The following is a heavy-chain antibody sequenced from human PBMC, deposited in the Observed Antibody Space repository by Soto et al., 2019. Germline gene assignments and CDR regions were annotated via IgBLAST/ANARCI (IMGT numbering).Heavy chain of an antibody. CDR3: AREFPHYVSSDSYLDP. V-gene: IGHV6-1*01. D-gene: IGHD2-21*02. J-gene: IGHJ5*02. Sequence: SQTLSLTYAISGDSVSGNSAAWNWIRQSPSRGLEWLGRTYYRSKWYNDYAVSVKSRITVTPDTSKNQFSLHLNSVTPEDTAVYYCAREFPHYVSSDSYLDPWGQGALVTVSS. CDR1: GDSVSGNSAA. CDR2: TYYRSKWYN.